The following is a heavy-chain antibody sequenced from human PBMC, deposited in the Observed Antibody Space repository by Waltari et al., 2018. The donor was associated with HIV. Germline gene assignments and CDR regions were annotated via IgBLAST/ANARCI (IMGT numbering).Heavy chain of an antibody. CDR2: ICSGGTT. Sequence: EVQLVQSGGGLVKPGGSLTLSCEVSGFRVSNSYMSWVRQAPGTLRDWVSVICSGGTTDYRDSVGCRVTVSRDSFKDTLYLHMNRLRAEDTAKYYCTREEYSDARGYYSAGDSWGQGTLVSVSS. CDR1: GFRVSNSY. J-gene: IGHJ4*02. CDR3: TREEYSDARGYYSAGDS. D-gene: IGHD3-3*01. V-gene: IGHV3-66*01.